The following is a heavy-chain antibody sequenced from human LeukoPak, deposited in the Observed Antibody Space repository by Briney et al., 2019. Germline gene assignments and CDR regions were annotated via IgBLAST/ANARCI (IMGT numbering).Heavy chain of an antibody. CDR1: GFTFSSYS. CDR2: ISSSSSTI. CDR3: AVSTVPYYFDY. J-gene: IGHJ4*02. D-gene: IGHD4-17*01. Sequence: GGSLRLSCAASGFTFSSYSMNWVRQAPVKGLEWVSYISSSSSTIYYADSVKGRFTISRDNAKNSLYLQMNSLRAEDTAVYYCAVSTVPYYFDYWGQGTLVTVSS. V-gene: IGHV3-48*01.